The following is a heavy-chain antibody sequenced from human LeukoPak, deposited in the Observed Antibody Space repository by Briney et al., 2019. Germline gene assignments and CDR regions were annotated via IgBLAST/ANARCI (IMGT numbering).Heavy chain of an antibody. CDR2: ISSSGDNT. CDR3: ARRGWLINFDY. D-gene: IGHD5-12*01. J-gene: IGHJ4*02. V-gene: IGHV3-23*01. CDR1: GFTFSNYA. Sequence: GGSLRLSCAASGFTFSNYAMSWVRQAPGKGLEWVSTISSSGDNTHYADFVKGRFTISRDNSKNTLCLQMNTLRAEDTAIFYCARRGWLINFDYWGQGTLVTVSS.